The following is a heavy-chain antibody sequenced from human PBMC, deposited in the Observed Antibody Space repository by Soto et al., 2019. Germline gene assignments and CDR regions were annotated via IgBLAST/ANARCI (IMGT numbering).Heavy chain of an antibody. D-gene: IGHD7-27*01. J-gene: IGHJ6*02. CDR3: ARIWGPYYYYGMDV. V-gene: IGHV2-26*01. Sequence: QVTLKESGPVLVKPTETLTLTCTVSGFSLSNARMGVNWIRQPPGKALEWLAHIFSNDEKSYSTSLKSRLTISKDTSKSQVVLTMTNMDPVDTATYYCARIWGPYYYYGMDVWGQGTTVTVSS. CDR1: GFSLSNARMG. CDR2: IFSNDEK.